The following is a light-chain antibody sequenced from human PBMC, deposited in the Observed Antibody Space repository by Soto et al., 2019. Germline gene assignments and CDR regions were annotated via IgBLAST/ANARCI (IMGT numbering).Light chain of an antibody. V-gene: IGKV3-11*01. CDR2: DAS. Sequence: EIVMTQSPATLSVSPGERGTLSCRASQSVSSHLAWYQQKPGQAPRLLIYDASKRPTGIPARFSGSGSGTDFTLTISSLEPEDSAVYYCQQRSDRLPITFGQGTRLENK. CDR3: QQRSDRLPIT. CDR1: QSVSSH. J-gene: IGKJ5*01.